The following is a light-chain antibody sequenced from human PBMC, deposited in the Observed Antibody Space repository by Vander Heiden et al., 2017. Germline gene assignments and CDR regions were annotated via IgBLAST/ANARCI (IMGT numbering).Light chain of an antibody. Sequence: SYELPQPPSVSVSPGQTASITCSGDKLGDEYACWYQQKPGQSPVLVIYQDNKRPSGIPERFSGSNSGNTATLTISGTQAMDEADYYCQAWDSSTVVFGGGTKLTVL. CDR2: QDN. V-gene: IGLV3-1*01. J-gene: IGLJ2*01. CDR1: KLGDEY. CDR3: QAWDSSTVV.